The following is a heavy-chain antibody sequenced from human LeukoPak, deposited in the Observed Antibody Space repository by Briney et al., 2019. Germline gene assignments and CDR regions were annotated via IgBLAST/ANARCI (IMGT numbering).Heavy chain of an antibody. Sequence: ASVKVSCKVSGYTLTELSMHWVRQAPGKGLEWMGGFGPEDGETIYAQKFQGRVTMTEDTSTDTAYMELSSLRTEDTAVYYCAVFYDSSGYLGLGGGAFDIWGQGTMVTVSS. V-gene: IGHV1-24*01. CDR1: GYTLTELS. D-gene: IGHD3-22*01. J-gene: IGHJ3*02. CDR2: FGPEDGET. CDR3: AVFYDSSGYLGLGGGAFDI.